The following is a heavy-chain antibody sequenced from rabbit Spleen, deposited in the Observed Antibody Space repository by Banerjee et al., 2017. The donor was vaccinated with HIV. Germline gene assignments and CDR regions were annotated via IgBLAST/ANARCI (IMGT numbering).Heavy chain of an antibody. CDR2: INTATGKA. J-gene: IGHJ4*01. D-gene: IGHD1-1*01. V-gene: IGHV1S45*01. Sequence: EQLVESGGGLVQPAGSLTLTCKASGFSFSDRDVMCWVRQAPGKGLKWIACINTATGKAVYASWAKGRFTISKTSSTTVTLQMTSLTAAHTATYFCARMPYGGGNGYYLSVWGQGTLVTVS. CDR1: GFSFSDRDV. CDR3: ARMPYGGGNGYYLSV.